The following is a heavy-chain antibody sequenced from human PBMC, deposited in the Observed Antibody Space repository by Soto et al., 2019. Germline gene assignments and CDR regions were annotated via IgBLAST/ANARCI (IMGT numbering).Heavy chain of an antibody. D-gene: IGHD3-22*01. J-gene: IGHJ4*02. CDR1: GYTFTSYY. Sequence: ASVKVSCKASGYTFTSYYMHWVRQAPGQGLEWMGIINPSGGSTSYAQKFQGRVTMTRDTSTSTVYMELSSLRSEDTAVYYCARDGQAYYYDSSGYFHFDYWGQGTLVTVSS. V-gene: IGHV1-46*01. CDR2: INPSGGST. CDR3: ARDGQAYYYDSSGYFHFDY.